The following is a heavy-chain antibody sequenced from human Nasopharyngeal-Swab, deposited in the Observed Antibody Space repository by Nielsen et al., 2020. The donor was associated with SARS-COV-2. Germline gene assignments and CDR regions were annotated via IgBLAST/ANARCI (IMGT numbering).Heavy chain of an antibody. CDR3: ASGGLEYSSSQGIDY. D-gene: IGHD6-6*01. CDR2: ISSSSSYT. V-gene: IGHV3-11*06. Sequence: GGSQRLSCAASGFTFSDYYMSWIRQAPGKGLEWVSYISSSSSYTNYADSVKGRFTISRDNAKNSLYLQMNSLRAEDTAVYYCASGGLEYSSSQGIDYWGQGTLVTVSS. J-gene: IGHJ4*02. CDR1: GFTFSDYY.